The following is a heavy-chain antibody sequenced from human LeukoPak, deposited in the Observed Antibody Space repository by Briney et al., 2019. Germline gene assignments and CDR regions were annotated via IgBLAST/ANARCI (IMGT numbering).Heavy chain of an antibody. V-gene: IGHV4-30-2*01. CDR1: GGSISSGGYS. Sequence: PSETLSLTCAVSGGSISSGGYSWSWIRQPPGKGLEWIGYIYHSGSTYYNPSLKCRVTISVDRSKNQFSLKLSSVTAADTAVYYCARGALEWLLLLDYWGQGTLVTVSS. CDR2: IYHSGST. J-gene: IGHJ4*02. CDR3: ARGALEWLLLLDY. D-gene: IGHD3-3*01.